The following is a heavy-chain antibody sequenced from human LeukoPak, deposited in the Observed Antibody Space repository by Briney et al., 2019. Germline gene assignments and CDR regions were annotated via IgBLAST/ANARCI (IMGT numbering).Heavy chain of an antibody. V-gene: IGHV3-21*01. J-gene: IGHJ5*02. Sequence: GGSLRLSCAASGFTFSSYEMNWVRQAPGKGLEWVSSISSSSSYIYYADSVKGRFTISRDNAKNSLYLQMNSLRAEDTAVYYCARDKPVSYYDILTPSWFDPWGQGTLVTVSS. CDR1: GFTFSSYE. CDR3: ARDKPVSYYDILTPSWFDP. CDR2: ISSSSSYI. D-gene: IGHD3-9*01.